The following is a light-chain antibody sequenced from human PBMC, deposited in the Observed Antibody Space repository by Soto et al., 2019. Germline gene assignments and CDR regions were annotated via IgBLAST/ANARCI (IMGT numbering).Light chain of an antibody. CDR3: QTWGTGSQGI. Sequence: QLVLTQSPSASASLGASVKLTCTLNSGHSSYAIAWHQQQPEKGPRYLMKLNSDGSHSKGDGIPDRFSGSSSGAERYLTIASLQSEDEADYYCQTWGTGSQGILGTGTKLTVL. V-gene: IGLV4-69*01. CDR1: SGHSSYA. J-gene: IGLJ1*01. CDR2: LNSDGSH.